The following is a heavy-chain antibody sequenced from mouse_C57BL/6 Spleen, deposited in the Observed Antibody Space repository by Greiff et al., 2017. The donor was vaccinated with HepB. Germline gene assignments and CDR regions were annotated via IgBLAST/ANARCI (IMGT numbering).Heavy chain of an antibody. D-gene: IGHD1-1*01. V-gene: IGHV1-80*01. CDR3: ARIDIGYYGIRYFDV. Sequence: QVQLKQSGAELVKPGASVKISCKASGYAFSSYWMNWVKQRPGKGLEWIGQIYPGDGDTNYNGKFKGKATLTADKSSSTAYMQLSSLTSEDSAVYFCARIDIGYYGIRYFDVWGTGTTVTVSS. J-gene: IGHJ1*03. CDR2: IYPGDGDT. CDR1: GYAFSSYW.